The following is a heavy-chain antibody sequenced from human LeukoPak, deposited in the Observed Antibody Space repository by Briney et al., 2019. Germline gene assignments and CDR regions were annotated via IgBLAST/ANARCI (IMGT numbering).Heavy chain of an antibody. CDR2: IWYDGSNK. D-gene: IGHD2-2*01. J-gene: IGHJ4*02. Sequence: GRSLRLSCAASGFTFSSYGMHWVRQAPGKGLEWVAVIWYDGSNKYYADSVKGRFTVSRDNSKNTLYLQMNSLRAEDTAVYYCARGSKRVVVVPADWGQGTLVTVSS. CDR3: ARGSKRVVVVPAD. CDR1: GFTFSSYG. V-gene: IGHV3-33*01.